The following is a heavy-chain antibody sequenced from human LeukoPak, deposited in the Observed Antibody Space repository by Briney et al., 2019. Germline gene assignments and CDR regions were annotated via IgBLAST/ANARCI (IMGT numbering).Heavy chain of an antibody. V-gene: IGHV3-21*01. CDR1: GFTFSSYS. CDR3: AREGVSGTVDY. Sequence: GGSLRLSCAASGFTFSSYSMNWVSQAPGKGVEWVSSISSSSSYIYYADSVKGRFTISRDNAKNSLYLQMNSLRAEDTAVYYCAREGVSGTVDYWGQGTLVTVSS. CDR2: ISSSSSYI. J-gene: IGHJ4*02. D-gene: IGHD1-1*01.